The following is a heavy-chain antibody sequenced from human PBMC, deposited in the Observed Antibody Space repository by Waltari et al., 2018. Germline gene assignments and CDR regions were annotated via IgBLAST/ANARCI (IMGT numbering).Heavy chain of an antibody. J-gene: IGHJ4*02. CDR1: GFTFSSYS. V-gene: IGHV3-21*01. CDR3: ASIVGAAGY. CDR2: ISSSRSYI. D-gene: IGHD1-26*01. Sequence: EVQLVESGGGLVKPGGSLRLSCAASGFTFSSYSMNWVRQAPGKGLEWGAAISSSRSYIYYADSVKGRFTITRDNAKNSLYLQMNSLRAEDTAVYYCASIVGAAGYWGQGTLVTVSS.